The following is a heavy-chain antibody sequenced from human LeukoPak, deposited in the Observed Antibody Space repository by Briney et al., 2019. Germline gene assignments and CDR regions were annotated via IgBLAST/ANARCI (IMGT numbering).Heavy chain of an antibody. V-gene: IGHV5-51*01. CDR2: IYPGDSDT. J-gene: IGHJ4*02. CDR3: ARRTWMPYFDY. Sequence: GESLQISCKGSGYSFTNYWIGWVRQMPGEGLEWMGIIYPGDSDTRYSPSFQGQVTISADKSIRNAYLQWSSLKASDTAMYYCARRTWMPYFDYWGQGTLVTVSS. D-gene: IGHD5-12*01. CDR1: GYSFTNYW.